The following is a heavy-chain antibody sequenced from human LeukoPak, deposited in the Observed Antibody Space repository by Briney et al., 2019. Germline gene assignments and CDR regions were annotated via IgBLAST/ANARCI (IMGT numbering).Heavy chain of an antibody. CDR1: GFTFDDYA. V-gene: IGHV3-9*03. CDR3: AKDISSSSWYGPSFDY. J-gene: IGHJ4*02. D-gene: IGHD6-13*01. Sequence: GRSLRLSCAASGFTFDDYAMHWVRQAPGKGLEWVSGISWNSGSIGYADSVKGRFTISRDNAKNSLYLQMNSLRAEDMALYYCAKDISSSSWYGPSFDYWGQGTLVTVSS. CDR2: ISWNSGSI.